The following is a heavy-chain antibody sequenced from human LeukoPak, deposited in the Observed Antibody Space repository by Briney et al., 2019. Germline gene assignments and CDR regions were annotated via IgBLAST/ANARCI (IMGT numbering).Heavy chain of an antibody. V-gene: IGHV3-7*01. CDR3: ARFGYVAAVDV. J-gene: IGHJ4*02. CDR2: INPAGSEA. Sequence: GGSLRLSCAASGSSFSAYWMTWVRQAPGTGLEWVANINPAGSEAYYVDPVKGRFSISRDNAKNLVYLQMNSLRAEDTAVYHCARFGYVAAVDVWGQGTPVTVSS. D-gene: IGHD2-15*01. CDR1: GSSFSAYW.